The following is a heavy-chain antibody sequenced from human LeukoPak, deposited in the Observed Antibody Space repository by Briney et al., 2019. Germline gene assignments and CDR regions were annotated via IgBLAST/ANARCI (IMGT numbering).Heavy chain of an antibody. CDR1: GVSISSYY. V-gene: IGHV4-59*01. D-gene: IGHD3-22*01. Sequence: SETLSLTCTVSGVSISSYYWSWIRQPPGKGLEWIGYIYYSGSTNYNPSLKSRVTISVDTSKNQFSLQLSSVTAADTAVYYCARGYYYNSSGYFPTFDYWGQGTLVTVSS. CDR3: ARGYYYNSSGYFPTFDY. J-gene: IGHJ4*02. CDR2: IYYSGST.